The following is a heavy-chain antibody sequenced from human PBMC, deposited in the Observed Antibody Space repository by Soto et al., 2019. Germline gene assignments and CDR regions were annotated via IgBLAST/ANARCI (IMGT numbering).Heavy chain of an antibody. CDR2: IYHTGST. V-gene: IGHV4-4*02. J-gene: IGHJ5*02. CDR3: AHRPIVGAAT. Sequence: QVQLQESGPGLVKPSGTLSLTCGVFGGSISNSNWWTWVRQPPGKGLEWIGEIYHTGSTNYNSSLMSRVTISLDKPNNQFSLKLSSVTAADTAVYYCAHRPIVGAATWGQGTLVTVSS. D-gene: IGHD1-26*01. CDR1: GGSISNSNW.